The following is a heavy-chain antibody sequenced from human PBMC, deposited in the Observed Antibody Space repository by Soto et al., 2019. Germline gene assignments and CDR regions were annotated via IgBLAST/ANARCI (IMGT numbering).Heavy chain of an antibody. D-gene: IGHD4-17*01. CDR3: ATGYTVTTSLVYYGMDV. J-gene: IGHJ6*02. CDR2: FDPEDGET. CDR1: GYTLTELS. V-gene: IGHV1-24*01. Sequence: ASVKVSCKVSGYTLTELSMHWVRQAPGKGLEWMGGFDPEDGETIYAQKFQGRVTMTEDTSTDTAYMELSSLRSEDTAVYYCATGYTVTTSLVYYGMDVWGQGTTVTVSS.